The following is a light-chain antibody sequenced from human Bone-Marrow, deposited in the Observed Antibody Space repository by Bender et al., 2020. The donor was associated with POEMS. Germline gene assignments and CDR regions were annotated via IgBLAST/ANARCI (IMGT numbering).Light chain of an antibody. CDR1: NSNIGSSS. CDR2: RNN. Sequence: QSVLTQPPSASGTPGQTVTISCSGSNSNIGSSSVYWYQQLPGTAPTLLIYRNNQRPSGVSDRFSGSKSGNTASLTISGLQAEDEADYYCCSSAGITLIFGGGTKLTVL. CDR3: CSSAGITLI. V-gene: IGLV1-44*01. J-gene: IGLJ2*01.